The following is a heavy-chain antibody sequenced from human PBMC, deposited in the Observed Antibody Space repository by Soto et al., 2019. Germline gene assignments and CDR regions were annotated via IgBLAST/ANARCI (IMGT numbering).Heavy chain of an antibody. Sequence: LRLSCAASGFTFGDYAMHWVRQVPGKGLEWVSGFKWNSGDVGYADSVKGRFTISRDNARNSLYLQMNSLRPEDTAVYYCAKDRSSGSPYYGMDFCGQRTMVTVSS. CDR2: FKWNSGDV. D-gene: IGHD3-10*01. J-gene: IGHJ6*02. CDR1: GFTFGDYA. CDR3: AKDRSSGSPYYGMDF. V-gene: IGHV3-9*01.